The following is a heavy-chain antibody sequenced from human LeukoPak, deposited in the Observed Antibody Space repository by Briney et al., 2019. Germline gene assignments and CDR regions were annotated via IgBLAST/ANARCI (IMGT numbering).Heavy chain of an antibody. D-gene: IGHD2-2*02. V-gene: IGHV3-21*01. J-gene: IGHJ4*02. Sequence: PGGSLRLSCAASGFTFSSYSMNWVRQAPGKGLEWVSSISSSSSYICYADSVKGRFTISRDNAKNSLYLQMNSLRAEDTAVYYCARADSYCSSTSCYTYYFDYWGQGTLVTVSS. CDR2: ISSSSSYI. CDR1: GFTFSSYS. CDR3: ARADSYCSSTSCYTYYFDY.